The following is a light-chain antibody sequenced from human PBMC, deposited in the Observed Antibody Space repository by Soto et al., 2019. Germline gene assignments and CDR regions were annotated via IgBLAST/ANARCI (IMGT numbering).Light chain of an antibody. CDR3: HHYET. CDR1: QSVSSN. V-gene: IGKV3-20*01. CDR2: GAS. J-gene: IGKJ1*01. Sequence: EIVLTQSPATLSLSPWERATLSCRASQSVSSNLAWYQQKPGQAPRLLMYGASIRAAGVPDRFSGSGSGTEFTLTISRLEPEDSTVYYCHHYETFGQGTKVDIK.